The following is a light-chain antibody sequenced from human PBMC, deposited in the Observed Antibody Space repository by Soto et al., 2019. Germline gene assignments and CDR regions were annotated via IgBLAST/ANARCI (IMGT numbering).Light chain of an antibody. CDR2: DVS. CDR1: SSDVAEYKY. V-gene: IGLV2-14*03. Sequence: QSALTQPASVSGSPGQSITISCTETSSDVAEYKYVSWYQQHPGRAPKLIIYDVSNRPSGVSNRFSGSKSGRTASLTISGLQAEDEADYYCSAYTTSIALYVFGAGTKVTVL. J-gene: IGLJ1*01. CDR3: SAYTTSIALYV.